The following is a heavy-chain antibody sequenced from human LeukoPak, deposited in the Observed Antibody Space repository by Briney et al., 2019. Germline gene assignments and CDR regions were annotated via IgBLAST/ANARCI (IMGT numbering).Heavy chain of an antibody. CDR1: VYTFTGFY. V-gene: IGHV1-2*02. CDR3: ARENYYDSSGYWFDP. Sequence: ASVKVPYQASVYTFTGFYIHWVRQAPGEGPQWMGWVNPNSGGTNYAKKFQGRVTMTRDTSISTAYMELSRLRSDDTAVYYCARENYYDSSGYWFDPWGQGTLVTVSS. CDR2: VNPNSGGT. J-gene: IGHJ5*02. D-gene: IGHD3-22*01.